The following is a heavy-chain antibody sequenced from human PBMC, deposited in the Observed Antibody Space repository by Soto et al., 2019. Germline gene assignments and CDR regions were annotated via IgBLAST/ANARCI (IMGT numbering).Heavy chain of an antibody. CDR2: IIPIFGTA. CDR3: ARDRKQLARDMDV. V-gene: IGHV1-69*13. D-gene: IGHD6-6*01. Sequence: ASVKVSCKASGGTFSSYAISWVRQAPGQGLEWMGGIIPIFGTANYAQKFQGRVTITADESTSTAYMELSSLRSEDTAVYYCARDRKQLARDMDVWGQGTTVTVSS. CDR1: GGTFSSYA. J-gene: IGHJ6*02.